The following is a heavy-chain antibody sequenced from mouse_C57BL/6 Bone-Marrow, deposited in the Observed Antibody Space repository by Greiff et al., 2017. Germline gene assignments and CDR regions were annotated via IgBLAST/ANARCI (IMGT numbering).Heavy chain of an antibody. J-gene: IGHJ4*01. Sequence: EVMLVESGGGLVKPGGSLKLSCAASGFTFSSYAMSWVRQTPEKRLEWVATISDGGSYTYYPDNVKGRFTISRDKAKNNLYLQMSHLKSEDTAMYYCARVLYEYGGMDYWGQGTSVTVTS. CDR3: ARVLYEYGGMDY. CDR2: ISDGGSYT. D-gene: IGHD1-1*01. V-gene: IGHV5-4*03. CDR1: GFTFSSYA.